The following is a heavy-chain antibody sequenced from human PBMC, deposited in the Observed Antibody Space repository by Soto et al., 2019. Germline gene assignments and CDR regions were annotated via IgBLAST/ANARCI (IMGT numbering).Heavy chain of an antibody. V-gene: IGHV3-23*01. D-gene: IGHD2-2*02. Sequence: GGSLRLSCAASGFTFSSYAMSWVRQAPGKGLEWVSAISGSGGSTYYADSVKGRFTISRDNSKNTLYLQMNSLRAEDTAVYYCAKLFRYCSSTSCYKGVGYYYYYGMDVWGQGTTVTVSS. CDR1: GFTFSSYA. CDR2: ISGSGGST. J-gene: IGHJ6*02. CDR3: AKLFRYCSSTSCYKGVGYYYYYGMDV.